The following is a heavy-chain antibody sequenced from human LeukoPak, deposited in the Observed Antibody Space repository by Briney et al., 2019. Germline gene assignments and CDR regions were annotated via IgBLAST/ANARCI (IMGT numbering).Heavy chain of an antibody. V-gene: IGHV3-74*01. CDR2: IKGDGIST. CDR3: AKDHYWSIDY. J-gene: IGHJ4*02. CDR1: GFDFSSNW. D-gene: IGHD3-3*01. Sequence: GSLRLSCAASGFDFSSNWMHWVRHAPGQGLVWVSRIKGDGISTNYADSVKGRFTISRDIAKNTLYLQMNSLRAEDTGVYYCAKDHYWSIDYWGRGTLVTV.